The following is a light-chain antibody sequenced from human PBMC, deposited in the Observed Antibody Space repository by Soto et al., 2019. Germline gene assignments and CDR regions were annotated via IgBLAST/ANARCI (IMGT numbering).Light chain of an antibody. CDR3: GTWYYTLRGRVV. J-gene: IGLJ2*01. V-gene: IGLV1-51*01. CDR2: DHN. CDR1: TSNIGNNF. Sequence: QSVLTQPPSLSAAPGQTVTISCSGSTSNIGNNFVSWFQQIQGTAPKLLIFDHNKRPSGIPDRFSGSTSGTSATLGITGLQTGDEADYFCGTWYYTLRGRVVFGGGTKLTVL.